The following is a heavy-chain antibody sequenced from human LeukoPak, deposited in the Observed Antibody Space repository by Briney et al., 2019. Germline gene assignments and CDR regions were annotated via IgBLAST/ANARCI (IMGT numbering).Heavy chain of an antibody. Sequence: SETLSLTCAVYGGSFSGYYWSWIRQPPGKGLEWIGEINHSGSTNYNPSLKSRVTISVDTSKNQFSLKLSSVTAADTAVYYCARPNGDYYYAMDVWGQGTTVTVSS. CDR3: ARPNGDYYYAMDV. D-gene: IGHD4-17*01. CDR2: INHSGST. CDR1: GGSFSGYY. J-gene: IGHJ6*02. V-gene: IGHV4-34*01.